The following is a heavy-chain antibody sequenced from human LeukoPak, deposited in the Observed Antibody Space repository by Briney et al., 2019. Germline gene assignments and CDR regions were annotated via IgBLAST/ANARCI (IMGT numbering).Heavy chain of an antibody. D-gene: IGHD5-24*01. J-gene: IGHJ4*02. CDR3: ARRSQMATIDFDY. CDR1: GYSFTNYW. CDR2: IYPADSDT. Sequence: GESLKISCKGSGYSFTNYWIGWVRQMPGKGLEWMGIIYPADSDTRYSPSFQGQVTISADKSISTAYLPWSSLKASDTAMYYCARRSQMATIDFDYWGQGTLVTVSS. V-gene: IGHV5-51*01.